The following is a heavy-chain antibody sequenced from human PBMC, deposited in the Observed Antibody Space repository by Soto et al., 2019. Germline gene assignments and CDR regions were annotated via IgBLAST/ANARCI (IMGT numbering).Heavy chain of an antibody. V-gene: IGHV1-18*01. Sequence: ASVKVSCKASGYTFTSYGISWVRQAPGQGLEWMGWISAYNGNTNYAQKLQGRVTMTTDASTSTAYMELRSLRSDDTAVYYFATLHYDFWSGYPDPNYYMDVWGKGTTVTVSS. CDR2: ISAYNGNT. J-gene: IGHJ6*03. CDR1: GYTFTSYG. D-gene: IGHD3-3*01. CDR3: ATLHYDFWSGYPDPNYYMDV.